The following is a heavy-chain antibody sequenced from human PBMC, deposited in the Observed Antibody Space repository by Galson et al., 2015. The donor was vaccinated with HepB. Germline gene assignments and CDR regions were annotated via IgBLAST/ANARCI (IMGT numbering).Heavy chain of an antibody. Sequence: SVKVSCKASGGTFNSLAISWVRQAPGQGLEWIGGIIPIFETANYAQNFQGRVTITADESTTTAYMEATGLTSDDTAMFYCATGGRSAWYYDSWGQGTLVTVSS. J-gene: IGHJ5*01. V-gene: IGHV1-69*13. CDR1: GGTFNSLA. CDR3: ATGGRSAWYYDS. CDR2: IIPIFETA. D-gene: IGHD6-19*01.